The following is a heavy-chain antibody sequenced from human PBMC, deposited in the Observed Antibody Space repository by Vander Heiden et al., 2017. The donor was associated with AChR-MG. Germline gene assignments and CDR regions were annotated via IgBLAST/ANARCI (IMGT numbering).Heavy chain of an antibody. V-gene: IGHV3-11*06. CDR2: ISSSSSYT. CDR1: GFTFSDYY. D-gene: IGHD3-22*01. CDR3: ARVGSYYDSSGYDWFDP. Sequence: QVQLVESGGGLVKPGGSLRLSGAASGFTFSDYYMSWIRQAPGKGLEWVSYISSSSSYTNYADSVKGRFTISRDNAKNSLYLQMNSLRAEDTAVYYCARVGSYYDSSGYDWFDPWGQGTLVTVSS. J-gene: IGHJ5*02.